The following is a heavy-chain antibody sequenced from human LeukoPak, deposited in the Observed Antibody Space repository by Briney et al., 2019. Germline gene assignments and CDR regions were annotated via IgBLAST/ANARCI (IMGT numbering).Heavy chain of an antibody. V-gene: IGHV1-2*02. CDR2: INPNSGGT. Sequence: ASVKVSCKASGYIFTGYYMHWVRQAPGQGLEWVGWINPNSGGTNYAQNFQGRVSMTRDTSISTAYMELSRLRSDDTAVYYVARGGGLTAIPTEDYWGQGTLVTVSS. CDR1: GYIFTGYY. CDR3: ARGGGLTAIPTEDY. J-gene: IGHJ4*02. D-gene: IGHD2-21*02.